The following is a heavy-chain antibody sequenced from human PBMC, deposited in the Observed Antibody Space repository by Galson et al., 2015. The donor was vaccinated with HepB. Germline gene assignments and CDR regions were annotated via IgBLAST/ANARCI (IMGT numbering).Heavy chain of an antibody. Sequence: SVKVSCKASGFTFTSSAVQWVRQARGQRLEWIGWIVVGSGNTNYAQKFQERVTITRDMSTSTAYMELSSLRSEDTAVYYCAADSHDYGGNSEGYYYYYYMDVWGKGTTVTASS. CDR1: GFTFTSSA. CDR3: AADSHDYGGNSEGYYYYYYMDV. J-gene: IGHJ6*03. V-gene: IGHV1-58*01. CDR2: IVVGSGNT. D-gene: IGHD4-23*01.